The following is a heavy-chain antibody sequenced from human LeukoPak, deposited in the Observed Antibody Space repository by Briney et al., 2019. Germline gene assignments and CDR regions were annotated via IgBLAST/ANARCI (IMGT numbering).Heavy chain of an antibody. Sequence: GGSLRLSCAASGFTFSSYWMSWVRQAPGNGLEWVANIKQDGSEKYYVDSVEGRFTISRDNAKNSLYLQMNSLRAEDTAVYYCARGVVEYYFDYWGQGTLVTVSS. CDR1: GFTFSSYW. CDR3: ARGVVEYYFDY. D-gene: IGHD2-15*01. J-gene: IGHJ4*02. V-gene: IGHV3-7*01. CDR2: IKQDGSEK.